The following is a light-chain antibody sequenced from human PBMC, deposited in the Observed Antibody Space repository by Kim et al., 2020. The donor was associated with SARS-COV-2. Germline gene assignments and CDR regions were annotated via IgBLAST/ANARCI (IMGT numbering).Light chain of an antibody. Sequence: SYELTQPSSVSVSPGQTARITCSGDVLAKKYARWFQHKPGQAPVLVIYKDSERPSGIPERFSGSSSGTTVTLTISGAQVEDEADYYCYSEADNNLVFGGGTQLTVL. V-gene: IGLV3-27*01. J-gene: IGLJ2*01. CDR2: KDS. CDR3: YSEADNNLV. CDR1: VLAKKY.